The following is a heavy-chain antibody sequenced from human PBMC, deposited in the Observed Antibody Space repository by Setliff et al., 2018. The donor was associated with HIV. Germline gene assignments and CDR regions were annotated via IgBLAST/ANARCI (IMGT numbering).Heavy chain of an antibody. J-gene: IGHJ4*02. CDR2: IYYSGNT. CDR1: GGSISSGYYY. V-gene: IGHV4-31*03. Sequence: PSETLSLTCTVSGGSISSGYYYWSWIRQHPGKCLEWIGYIYYSGNTFYNPSLRSRVTISLDTSKNQFSLKLSSVTAADTAVYYCARGFDYAQRPPLYYFDYWGQGTLVTVSS. CDR3: ARGFDYAQRPPLYYFDY. D-gene: IGHD2-2*01.